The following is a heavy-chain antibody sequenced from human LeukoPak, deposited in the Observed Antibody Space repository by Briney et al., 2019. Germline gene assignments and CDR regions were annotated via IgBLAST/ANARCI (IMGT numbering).Heavy chain of an antibody. D-gene: IGHD4-17*01. Sequence: GGSLRLSCAASGFTFSTHWMNWVRQAPGKGLEWVAVISYDGSNKYYADSVKGRFTISRDNSKNTLYLQMNSLRAEDTAVYYCARGNTVTCLDYWGQGTLVTVSS. J-gene: IGHJ4*02. V-gene: IGHV3-30-3*01. CDR2: ISYDGSNK. CDR1: GFTFSTHW. CDR3: ARGNTVTCLDY.